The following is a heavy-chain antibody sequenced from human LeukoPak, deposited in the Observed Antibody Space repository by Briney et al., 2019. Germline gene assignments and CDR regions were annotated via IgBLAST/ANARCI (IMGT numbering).Heavy chain of an antibody. CDR2: IYYSGST. Sequence: SETLSLTCTVSGGSISSYYWSWIRQPPGKGLEWIGYIYYSGSTYYNPSLKSRVTISVDTSKNQFSLKLSSVTAADTAVYYCARAGGFFSPFGYWGQGTLVTVSS. D-gene: IGHD3-16*01. CDR1: GGSISSYY. J-gene: IGHJ4*02. CDR3: ARAGGFFSPFGY. V-gene: IGHV4-59*06.